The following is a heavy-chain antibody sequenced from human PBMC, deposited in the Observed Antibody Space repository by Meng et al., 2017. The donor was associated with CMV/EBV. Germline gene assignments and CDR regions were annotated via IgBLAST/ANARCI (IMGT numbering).Heavy chain of an antibody. J-gene: IGHJ5*02. D-gene: IGHD3-10*01. CDR1: GGSISSSSYY. Sequence: SETLSLTCTVSGGSISSSSYYWGWIRQPPGKGLEWIGYIYYSGSTNYNPSLKSRVTISVDTSKNQFSLKLSSVTAADTAVYYCARVSGSWFDPWGQGTLVTVSS. CDR2: IYYSGST. CDR3: ARVSGSWFDP. V-gene: IGHV4-61*05.